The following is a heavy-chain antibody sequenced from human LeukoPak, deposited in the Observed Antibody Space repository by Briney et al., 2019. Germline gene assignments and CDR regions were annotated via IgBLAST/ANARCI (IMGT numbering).Heavy chain of an antibody. D-gene: IGHD2/OR15-2a*01. CDR2: IIPIFGTA. J-gene: IGHJ3*02. CDR1: GGTFSNYT. V-gene: IGHV1-69*05. CDR3: ARVAFLPDAFDI. Sequence: SVKVSCKTSGGTFSNYTISWVRQAPGQGLEWMGGIIPIFGTANYAQKFQGRVTMTRDTSISTAYMELSRLRSDDTAVYYCARVAFLPDAFDIWGQGTMVTVSS.